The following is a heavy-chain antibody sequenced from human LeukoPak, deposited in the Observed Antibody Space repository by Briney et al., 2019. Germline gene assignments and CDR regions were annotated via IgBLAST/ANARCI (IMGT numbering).Heavy chain of an antibody. Sequence: ASVKVSCKASGYTFTGYYMRWVRQAPGQGLEWMGWINPNSGGTNCAQKFQGRVTMTRDTSISTAYMELSRLRSDDTAVYYCACYSGYALDGAFDIWGQGTMVTVSS. D-gene: IGHD5-12*01. CDR1: GYTFTGYY. CDR3: ACYSGYALDGAFDI. CDR2: INPNSGGT. J-gene: IGHJ3*02. V-gene: IGHV1-2*02.